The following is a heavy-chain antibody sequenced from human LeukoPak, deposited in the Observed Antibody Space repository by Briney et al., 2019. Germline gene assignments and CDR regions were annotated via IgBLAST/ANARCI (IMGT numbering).Heavy chain of an antibody. J-gene: IGHJ6*02. V-gene: IGHV1-46*01. Sequence: ASVKVSCKASGYTFTSYYMHWVRQAPGQGLEWMGIINPSGGSTSYAQKFQGRVTMTRDTSTSTVYMELSSLRSEDTAVYYCATASVPLRYCSSTSCYPRSYYGMDVWGQGTTVTVSS. D-gene: IGHD2-2*01. CDR3: ATASVPLRYCSSTSCYPRSYYGMDV. CDR1: GYTFTSYY. CDR2: INPSGGST.